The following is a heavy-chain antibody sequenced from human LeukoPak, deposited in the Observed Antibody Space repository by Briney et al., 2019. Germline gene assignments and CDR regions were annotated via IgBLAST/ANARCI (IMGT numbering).Heavy chain of an antibody. J-gene: IGHJ4*02. V-gene: IGHV3-48*03. CDR1: GFRFSSYE. Sequence: GGSLRLSCSASGFRFSSYEMSWVRQAPGKGLEWVSYINDNGYTIYYADSVEGRFTISRDNAKNSLYLQMNSLRDDDTAVYYCAGQRVFDYWGQGTLVTVSS. CDR2: INDNGYTI. CDR3: AGQRVFDY.